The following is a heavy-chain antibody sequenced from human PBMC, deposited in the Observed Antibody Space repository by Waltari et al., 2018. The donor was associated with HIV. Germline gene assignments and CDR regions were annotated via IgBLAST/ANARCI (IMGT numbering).Heavy chain of an antibody. CDR1: GGSISSGSYY. CDR2: IYTSGST. J-gene: IGHJ6*02. CDR3: ARARGWGSSPDDYYYGMDV. D-gene: IGHD6-13*01. Sequence: QVQLQESGTGLVKPSQTLHLTCTVPGGSISSGSYYWSWSRQPAGRGLEWIGRIYTSGSTNYNPSLKSRVTISVDTSKNQFSLKLSSVTAADTAVYYCARARGWGSSPDDYYYGMDVWGQGTTVTVSS. V-gene: IGHV4-61*02.